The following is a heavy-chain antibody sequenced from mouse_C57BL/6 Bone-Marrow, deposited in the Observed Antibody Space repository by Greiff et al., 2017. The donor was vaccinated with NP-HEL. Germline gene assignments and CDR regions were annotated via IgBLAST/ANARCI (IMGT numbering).Heavy chain of an antibody. CDR2: IDPANGNT. D-gene: IGHD1-1*01. Sequence: EVQLQQSVAELVRPGASVKLSCTASGFNIKNTYMHWVKQRPEQGLEWIGRIDPANGNTKYAPKFQGKATITADTSSNTAYLQLSSLTSEDTAIYYCARFGVYYGSSRGPWFAYWGQGTLVTVSA. V-gene: IGHV14-3*01. CDR1: GFNIKNTY. CDR3: ARFGVYYGSSRGPWFAY. J-gene: IGHJ3*01.